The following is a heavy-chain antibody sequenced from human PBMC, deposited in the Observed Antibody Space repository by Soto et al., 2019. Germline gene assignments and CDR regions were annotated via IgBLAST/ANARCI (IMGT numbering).Heavy chain of an antibody. CDR3: AVRPEDYYYYYGMDV. CDR1: GGTFSSYA. J-gene: IGHJ6*02. Sequence: ASVKVSCKASGGTFSSYAISWVRQAPGQRLEWMGGIIPIFGTANYAQKFQGRVTITADESTSTAYMELSSLRSEDTAVYYCAVRPEDYYYYYGMDVWGQGTTVTVS. CDR2: IIPIFGTA. V-gene: IGHV1-69*13.